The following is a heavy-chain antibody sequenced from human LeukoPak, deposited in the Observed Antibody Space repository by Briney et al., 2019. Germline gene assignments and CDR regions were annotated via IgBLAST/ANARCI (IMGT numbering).Heavy chain of an antibody. V-gene: IGHV1-18*01. J-gene: IGHJ6*03. CDR2: ISAYNGNT. Sequence: GASVKVSCKASGYTFTSYGISWVRQAPGQGLEWMGWISAYNGNTNYAQKLQGRVTMTTDTSTSTAYMELRSLRSDDTAVYYCARTGDGSSWFYYYYYYYMDVWGKGTTVTVSS. CDR3: ARTGDGSSWFYYYYYYYMDV. D-gene: IGHD6-13*01. CDR1: GYTFTSYG.